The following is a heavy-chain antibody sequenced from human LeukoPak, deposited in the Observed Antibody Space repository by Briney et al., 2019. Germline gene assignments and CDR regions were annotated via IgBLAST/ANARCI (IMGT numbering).Heavy chain of an antibody. CDR3: AKGGITMIVVVPPDYYYGMDV. V-gene: IGHV3-23*01. CDR1: GFTVSSNY. Sequence: PGGSLRLSCAASGFTVSSNYMTWVRQAPGKGLEWVSGISGSGGSMYYADSVKGRITISRDNSKNTLYLQMNSLRAEDTAVYYCAKGGITMIVVVPPDYYYGMDVWGQGTTVTVSS. J-gene: IGHJ6*02. D-gene: IGHD3-22*01. CDR2: ISGSGGSM.